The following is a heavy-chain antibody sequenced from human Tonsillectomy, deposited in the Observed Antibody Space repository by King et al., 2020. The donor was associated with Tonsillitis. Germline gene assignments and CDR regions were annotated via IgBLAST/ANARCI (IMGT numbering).Heavy chain of an antibody. Sequence: ITLKESGPVLVKPTETLTLTCTVSGFSLSDDKMGVSWIRQPPGKALEWLAHIFSNDEKSYSTSLKTRLTISKDTSKSQVVLSMANVDPVDTATYYCARAENYFDSGNYWFVDPWGQGTLVTVSS. V-gene: IGHV2-26*01. J-gene: IGHJ5*02. CDR1: GFSLSDDKMG. CDR3: ARAENYFDSGNYWFVDP. D-gene: IGHD3-10*01. CDR2: IFSNDEK.